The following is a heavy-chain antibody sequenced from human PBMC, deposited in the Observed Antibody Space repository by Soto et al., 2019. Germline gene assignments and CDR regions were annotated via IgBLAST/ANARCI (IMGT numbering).Heavy chain of an antibody. V-gene: IGHV3-13*01. D-gene: IGHD3-10*01. CDR2: IDSAGDA. Sequence: EVQLVESGGGLVQPGGSLRLSCAASGFTFSSHDMHWVRQVTGKDVEWVSGIDSAGDAKYTASVKGRFTISRENAKNSCYLQMDSLRVEDTAVYYCTRGGIWGVSWNWFDTWGQGTLVPVSS. CDR3: TRGGIWGVSWNWFDT. CDR1: GFTFSSHD. J-gene: IGHJ5*02.